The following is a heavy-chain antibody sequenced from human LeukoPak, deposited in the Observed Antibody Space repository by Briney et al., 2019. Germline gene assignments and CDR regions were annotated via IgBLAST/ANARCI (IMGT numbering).Heavy chain of an antibody. CDR3: ARSNYGPEN. Sequence: PGGSLRLSCVTSGFSFSNYWMNWVRLAPGKGLEWVAIIEADGSEEHYVDSVRGRLTVSRDNAKNSLYLQMSSLRVEDTAVYYCARSNYGPENWGQGTLVTVSS. V-gene: IGHV3-7*01. CDR1: GFSFSNYW. J-gene: IGHJ4*02. D-gene: IGHD1-7*01. CDR2: IEADGSEE.